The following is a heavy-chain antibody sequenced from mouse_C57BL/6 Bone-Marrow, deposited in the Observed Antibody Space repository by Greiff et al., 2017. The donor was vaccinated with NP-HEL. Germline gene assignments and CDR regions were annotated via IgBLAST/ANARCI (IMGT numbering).Heavy chain of an antibody. Sequence: QVQLQQSGAELMKPGASVKLSCKATGYTFTGYWIEWVKQRPGHGLEWIGEILPGSGRTNYNEKFKGKATFTADTSSNTAYMQLSSLTTEDSAIYYCATNYYGSSYYFDYWGQGTTLTVSS. V-gene: IGHV1-9*01. CDR1: GYTFTGYW. CDR3: ATNYYGSSYYFDY. D-gene: IGHD1-1*01. J-gene: IGHJ2*01. CDR2: ILPGSGRT.